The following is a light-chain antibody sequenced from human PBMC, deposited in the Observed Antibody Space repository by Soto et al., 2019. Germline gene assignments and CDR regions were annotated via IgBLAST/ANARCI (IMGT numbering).Light chain of an antibody. CDR3: QVWDSSSDRWGV. CDR1: NIGSKS. CDR2: DDS. Sequence: SYELTQPPSVSVAPGQTARITCGGNNIGSKSVHWYQQKPGQAPVLVVYDDSDRPSWIPERFSGSNSGNTATLTISRVEAGDEADYYCQVWDSSSDRWGVFGGGTKVTVL. J-gene: IGLJ2*01. V-gene: IGLV3-21*02.